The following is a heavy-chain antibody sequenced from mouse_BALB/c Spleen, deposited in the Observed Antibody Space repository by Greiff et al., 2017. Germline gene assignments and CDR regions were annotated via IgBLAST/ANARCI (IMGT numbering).Heavy chain of an antibody. Sequence: EVKVVESGGDLVKPGGSLKLSCAASGFTFSSYGMSWVRQTPDKRLEWVATISSGGSYTYYPDSVKGRFTISRDNAKNTLYLQMSSLKSEDTAMYYCARRFITTVVATDYFDYWGQGTTLTVSS. D-gene: IGHD1-1*01. CDR2: ISSGGSYT. CDR1: GFTFSSYG. J-gene: IGHJ2*01. CDR3: ARRFITTVVATDYFDY. V-gene: IGHV5-6*02.